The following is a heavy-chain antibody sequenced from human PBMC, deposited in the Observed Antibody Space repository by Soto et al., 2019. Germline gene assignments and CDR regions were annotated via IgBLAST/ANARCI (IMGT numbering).Heavy chain of an antibody. V-gene: IGHV3-23*01. CDR2: ISGSGGST. J-gene: IGHJ4*02. CDR3: AKVGVAAASIAATAYYFDY. Sequence: LRLSCAASGFTFSSYAMSWVRQAPGKGLEWVSAISGSGGSTYYADSVKGRFTISRDNSKNTLYLQMNSLRAEDTAVYYCAKVGVAAASIAATAYYFDYWGQGTLVTVSS. D-gene: IGHD6-25*01. CDR1: GFTFSSYA.